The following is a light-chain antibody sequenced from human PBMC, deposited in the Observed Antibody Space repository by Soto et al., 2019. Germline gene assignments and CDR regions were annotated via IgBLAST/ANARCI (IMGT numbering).Light chain of an antibody. Sequence: QSVLTQSPSASGSHGQSVTISCIGTSSDVGGYNYVSWYQHHPGKAPKLIIYEVTKRPSGVPDRFSGSRSGTTASLTVSGLQAEDEADYYCGSYAGGNTVVFGTGTQLTVL. J-gene: IGLJ1*01. CDR2: EVT. CDR1: SSDVGGYNY. CDR3: GSYAGGNTVV. V-gene: IGLV2-8*01.